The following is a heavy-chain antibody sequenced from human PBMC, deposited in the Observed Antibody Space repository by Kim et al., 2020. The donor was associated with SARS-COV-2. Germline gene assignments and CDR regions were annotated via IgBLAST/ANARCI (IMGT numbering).Heavy chain of an antibody. V-gene: IGHV1-8*01. CDR1: GYTFTSYD. Sequence: ASVKVSCKASGYTFTSYDINWVRQATGQGLEWMGWMNPNSGNTGYAQKFQGRVTMTRNTSISTAYMELSSLRSEDTAVYYCARVGRLLWFGELLYSYYGMGVWGQGPTVTVSS. CDR3: ARVGRLLWFGELLYSYYGMGV. CDR2: MNPNSGNT. D-gene: IGHD3-10*01. J-gene: IGHJ6*02.